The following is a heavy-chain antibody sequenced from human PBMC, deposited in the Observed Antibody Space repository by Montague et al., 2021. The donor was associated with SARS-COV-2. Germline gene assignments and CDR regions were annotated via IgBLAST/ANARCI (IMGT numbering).Heavy chain of an antibody. CDR1: GGSFSDYY. V-gene: IGHV4-34*01. D-gene: IGHD3-22*01. CDR2: INHSGSI. Sequence: TLSLTCAVYGGSFSDYYWTWIRQPPGKGLEWIGEINHSGSINYNPSLKSRVSISVDTSKNQFSLKLTSVTAADTAVYYCARGAPTITMIVVVFTGAGWYFDLWGRGTLVTVSS. J-gene: IGHJ2*01. CDR3: ARGAPTITMIVVVFTGAGWYFDL.